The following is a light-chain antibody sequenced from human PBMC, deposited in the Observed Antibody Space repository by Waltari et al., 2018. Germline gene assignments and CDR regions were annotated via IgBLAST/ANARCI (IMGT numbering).Light chain of an antibody. J-gene: IGLJ3*02. CDR3: QSYDSSLSGWV. V-gene: IGLV1-40*01. CDR2: GNS. CDR1: SSNIGAGFH. Sequence: QSVLTQPPSVSGAPGQRVTISCTGSSSNIGAGFHVHWYQQVPGTAPKLFISGNSDRPSGVPDRVSASKSGTSASLATTGLQAEDEADYYFQSYDSSLSGWVFGGGTKLTVL.